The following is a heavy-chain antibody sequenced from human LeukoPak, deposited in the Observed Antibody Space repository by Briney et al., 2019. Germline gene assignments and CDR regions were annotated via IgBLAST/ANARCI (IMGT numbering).Heavy chain of an antibody. CDR1: GFTFSSYA. J-gene: IGHJ5*02. CDR2: ISGSGGST. Sequence: PGGSLRLSCAASGFTFSSYAMSWVRQAPGKGLEWVSAISGSGGSTYYADSVKGRFTISRDNSKNTLYLQMNGLRAEDTALYYCTKDPNGDYIGAFDPWGQGTLVTVSS. CDR3: TKDPNGDYIGAFDP. D-gene: IGHD4-17*01. V-gene: IGHV3-23*01.